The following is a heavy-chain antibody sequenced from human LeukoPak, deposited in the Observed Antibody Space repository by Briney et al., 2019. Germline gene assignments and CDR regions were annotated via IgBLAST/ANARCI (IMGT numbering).Heavy chain of an antibody. CDR3: AKWGPQGYSSGWYDY. CDR2: ISGSGGST. CDR1: GFNFSSFA. D-gene: IGHD6-19*01. J-gene: IGHJ4*02. V-gene: IGHV3-23*01. Sequence: GGSLRLSCAASGFNFSSFAMSWVRQAPGKGLQWVSAISGSGGSTYCADSVKGRFTISRDNSKNTLYLQMSSLRAEDTAVYYCAKWGPQGYSSGWYDYWGQGTLVTVSS.